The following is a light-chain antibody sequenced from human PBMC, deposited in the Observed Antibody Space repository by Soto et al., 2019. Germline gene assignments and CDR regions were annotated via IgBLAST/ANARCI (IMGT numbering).Light chain of an antibody. CDR1: QSCSAW. V-gene: IGKV1-5*03. J-gene: IGKJ1*01. CDR2: KAS. CDR3: QHYNVYSWT. Sequence: DIKMYLSPSTLSASLGDGVTMTRLSCQSCSAWLAWYQQKPWKARRLLIYKASTLEIGVPSRFSGSVSGTEFTLTISSLQPDDVATYYCQHYNVYSWTFGQGTKVDI.